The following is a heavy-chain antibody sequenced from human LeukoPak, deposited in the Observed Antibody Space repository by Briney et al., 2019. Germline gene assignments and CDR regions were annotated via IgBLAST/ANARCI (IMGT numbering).Heavy chain of an antibody. V-gene: IGHV3-15*01. CDR1: GFTFSNAW. CDR2: IKSKTDGGTT. D-gene: IGHD3-22*01. Sequence: GGPLRLSCAASGFTFSNAWMSWVRQAPGKGLEWVGRIKSKTDGGTTEYAAPVKGRFTISRDDSKITLYLQMNSLKTEDTAVYYCTTAFVYYDSSAYYYIPWGQGTLVTVSS. CDR3: TTAFVYYDSSAYYYIP. J-gene: IGHJ5*02.